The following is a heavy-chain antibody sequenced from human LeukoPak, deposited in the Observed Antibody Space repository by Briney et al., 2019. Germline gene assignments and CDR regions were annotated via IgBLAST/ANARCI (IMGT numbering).Heavy chain of an antibody. Sequence: PSETLSLTCTVSGGSISSGSYYWSWIRQPAGKGLEWIGRIYTSGSTNYNPSLKSRVTTSVDTSKNRFSLKLTSVTAADTAVYYCARELHSGSYYFDYWGQGTLVTVSS. CDR2: IYTSGST. V-gene: IGHV4-61*02. J-gene: IGHJ4*02. D-gene: IGHD1-26*01. CDR1: GGSISSGSYY. CDR3: ARELHSGSYYFDY.